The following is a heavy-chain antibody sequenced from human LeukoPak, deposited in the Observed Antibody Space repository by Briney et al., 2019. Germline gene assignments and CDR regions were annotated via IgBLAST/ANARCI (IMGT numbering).Heavy chain of an antibody. D-gene: IGHD6-19*01. J-gene: IGHJ1*01. CDR2: IYPGDSDT. V-gene: IGHV5-51*01. Sequence: GESLKISCKGSGYSFTSYWIGWVRQMPGKGLEWMGIIYPGDSDTRYSPSFQGQVTISADKSISTAYLQWSSLKASDTAMYYRARRTVYSSGWYSTEYFQHWGQGTLVTVSS. CDR3: ARRTVYSSGWYSTEYFQH. CDR1: GYSFTSYW.